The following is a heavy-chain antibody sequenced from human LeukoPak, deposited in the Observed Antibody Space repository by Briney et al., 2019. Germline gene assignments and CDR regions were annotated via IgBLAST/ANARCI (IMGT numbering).Heavy chain of an antibody. CDR2: INHSGIN. CDR3: AKKKVDVVGNQYYYYYGLDV. V-gene: IGHV4-34*01. CDR1: GGSFSGYS. D-gene: IGHD2-21*01. J-gene: IGHJ6*02. Sequence: PSETLSLTCAFYGGSFSGYSLTWIRQPPGKGLEWIGEINHSGINHFNPSLKSRVTISADTSKKQVFLNLSAVTAADTAVYYSAKKKVDVVGNQYYYYYGLDVWGQGTTVTVSS.